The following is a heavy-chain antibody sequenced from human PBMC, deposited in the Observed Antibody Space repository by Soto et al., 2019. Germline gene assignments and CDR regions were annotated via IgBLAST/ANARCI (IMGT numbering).Heavy chain of an antibody. J-gene: IGHJ4*02. D-gene: IGHD3-16*01. CDR2: IIPIFGTA. CDR3: ARDQGIMITFGGGLDY. V-gene: IGHV1-69*12. Sequence: QVQLVQSGAEVKKPGSSVKVSCKASGGTFSSYAISWVRQAPGQGLEWMGGIIPIFGTANYAQKFQGRVTITADESTSTAYRELSSLRSEDTAVYYCARDQGIMITFGGGLDYWGQGTLVTVSS. CDR1: GGTFSSYA.